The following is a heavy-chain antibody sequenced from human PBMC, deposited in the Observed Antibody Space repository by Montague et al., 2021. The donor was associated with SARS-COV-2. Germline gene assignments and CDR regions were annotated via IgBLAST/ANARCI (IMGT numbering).Heavy chain of an antibody. J-gene: IGHJ6*02. V-gene: IGHV4-34*01. Sequence: SETLSLTCVVYGGSFNDFYWSWIRQPPGKGLEWIGEVNFRGRTNYNPSLKSRATVSVDKSNNHFSLRLSSVTAADTAVYYCARETFSEYSYGRGSYYYYYGIDVWGQGTPVTVSS. CDR1: GGSFNDFY. CDR3: ARETFSEYSYGRGSYYYYYGIDV. CDR2: VNFRGRT. D-gene: IGHD5-18*01.